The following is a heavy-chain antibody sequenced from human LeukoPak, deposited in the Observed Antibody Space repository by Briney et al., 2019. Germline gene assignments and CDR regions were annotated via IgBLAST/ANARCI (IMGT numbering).Heavy chain of an antibody. CDR3: ARGGTYCSSSICPDY. D-gene: IGHD2-2*01. V-gene: IGHV1-46*01. Sequence: ASVKVSCKASGYTFASYYLHWVRQAPGQGLEWMGIINPSGGSASYAQMFQGRVTMTRDTSISTAYMEVSRLRSDDTAVYYCARGGTYCSSSICPDYWGQGTLVTVSS. J-gene: IGHJ4*02. CDR1: GYTFASYY. CDR2: INPSGGSA.